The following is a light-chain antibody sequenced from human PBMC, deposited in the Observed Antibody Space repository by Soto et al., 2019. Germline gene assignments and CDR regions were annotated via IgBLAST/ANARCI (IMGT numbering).Light chain of an antibody. CDR1: QSVSSSY. CDR2: GAS. CDR3: QQDYNVPIT. J-gene: IGKJ5*01. Sequence: PGERVTLSCRASQSVSSSYLTWYQQKPGQAPRLLIYGASTRATGIPARFSGSGSGTDFTLTISSLQPEDFAVYYCQQDYNVPITFGQGTRLEIK. V-gene: IGKV3D-7*01.